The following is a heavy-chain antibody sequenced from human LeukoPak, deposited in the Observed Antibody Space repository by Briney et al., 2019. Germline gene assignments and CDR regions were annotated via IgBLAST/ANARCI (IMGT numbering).Heavy chain of an antibody. CDR2: ISYDGSNK. CDR3: ASSGVRWESPAAMMGWFDP. V-gene: IGHV3-30*01. D-gene: IGHD2-2*01. J-gene: IGHJ5*02. CDR1: GFTFSSYA. Sequence: GRSLRLSCAASGFTFSSYAMHWVRQAPGKGLEWVAVISYDGSNKYYADSVKGRFTISRDNSKNTLYLQMNSLRAEDTAVYYCASSGVRWESPAAMMGWFDPWGQGTLVTVSS.